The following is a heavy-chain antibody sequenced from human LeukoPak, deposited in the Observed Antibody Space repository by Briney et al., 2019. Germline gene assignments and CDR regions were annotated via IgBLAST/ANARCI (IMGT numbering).Heavy chain of an antibody. V-gene: IGHV3-23*01. CDR1: GFTFSTYA. CDR3: AKDLPDYSNHRWVFDL. D-gene: IGHD4-11*01. Sequence: PGGSLRLSCAASGFTFSTYAMSWVRQAPVKGLEWVSGISGSGDGTYYADSVKGRFTISRDNSKNTLYLQMNSLRAEDTAVYYCAKDLPDYSNHRWVFDLWGRGTLVTVSS. J-gene: IGHJ2*01. CDR2: ISGSGDGT.